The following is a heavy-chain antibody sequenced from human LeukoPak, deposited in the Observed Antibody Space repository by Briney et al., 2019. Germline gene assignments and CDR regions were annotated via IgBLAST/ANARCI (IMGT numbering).Heavy chain of an antibody. D-gene: IGHD6-13*01. CDR3: AKDLYSSRWYLFDY. Sequence: GGSLRLSCAASGFTFSSYSMNWVRQAPGKGLEWVSAISGSGGSTYYADSVKGRFTISRDNSKNMVYLQMNSLRAEDTAVYYCAKDLYSSRWYLFDYWGQGTLVTVSS. CDR2: ISGSGGST. CDR1: GFTFSSYS. V-gene: IGHV3-23*01. J-gene: IGHJ4*02.